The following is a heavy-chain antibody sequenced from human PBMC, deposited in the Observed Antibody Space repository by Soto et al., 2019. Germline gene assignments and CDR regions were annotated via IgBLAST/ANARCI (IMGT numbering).Heavy chain of an antibody. D-gene: IGHD2-2*01. V-gene: IGHV4-30-2*01. J-gene: IGHJ4*02. CDR1: GGSISSGGYS. CDR3: ASYCSSTSCYGDLGSFDY. Sequence: QLQLQESGSGLVKPSQTLSLTCAVSGGSISSGGYSWSWIRQPPGKGLEWIGYIYHSGSTYYNPSLKSRVTLSVDRSKNQFSLKLSSVTAADTAVYYCASYCSSTSCYGDLGSFDYWGQGTLVTVSS. CDR2: IYHSGST.